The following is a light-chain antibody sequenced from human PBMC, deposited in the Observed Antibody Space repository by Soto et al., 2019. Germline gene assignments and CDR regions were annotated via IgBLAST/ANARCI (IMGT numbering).Light chain of an antibody. CDR2: QDS. Sequence: SYELTQPRSVSVSPGQAASITSSGDKLGDKYVCWYHQKPGQSPVLVIYQDSKRPSGIPERFSGSNSGNTATLTISGTQPLDEADYYCQAWDRSTGVFGTGTKLTVL. V-gene: IGLV3-1*01. CDR1: KLGDKY. CDR3: QAWDRSTGV. J-gene: IGLJ1*01.